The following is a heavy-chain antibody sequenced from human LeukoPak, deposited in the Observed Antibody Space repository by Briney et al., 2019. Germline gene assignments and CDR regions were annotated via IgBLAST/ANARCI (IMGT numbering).Heavy chain of an antibody. Sequence: PSETLSLTCSVSGDSLGSGMYYWGWIRQAPGKGLTWIGSIYHSGSIFYNASFESRVAMSVDPSKNEFSLRLTSVTAADTAVYYCAIVGGSYPYWGQGTLVTVSS. D-gene: IGHD1-26*01. J-gene: IGHJ4*02. V-gene: IGHV4-39*01. CDR2: IYHSGSI. CDR1: GDSLGSGMYY. CDR3: AIVGGSYPY.